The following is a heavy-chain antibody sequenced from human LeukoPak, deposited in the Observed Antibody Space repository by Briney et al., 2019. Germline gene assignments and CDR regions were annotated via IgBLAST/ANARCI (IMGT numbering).Heavy chain of an antibody. D-gene: IGHD3-22*01. V-gene: IGHV1-69*13. Sequence: SVKVSCKPSGCTFTTYGISWVRQAPGQGLEWMGGIIPIFGTANYAQKFQGRVTITADESTSTAYMELSSLRSEDTAVYYCARNYYDSSGYYREYYFDYWGQGTLVTVSS. CDR3: ARNYYDSSGYYREYYFDY. J-gene: IGHJ4*02. CDR2: IIPIFGTA. CDR1: GCTFTTYG.